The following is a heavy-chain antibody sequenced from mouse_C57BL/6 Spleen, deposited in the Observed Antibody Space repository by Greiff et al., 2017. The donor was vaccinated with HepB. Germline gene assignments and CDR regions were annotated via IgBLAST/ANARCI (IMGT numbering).Heavy chain of an antibody. J-gene: IGHJ4*01. CDR1: GYSFTGYY. Sequence: VQLQQSGPELVKPGASVKISCKASGYSFTGYYMHWVKQSPEKSLEWIGEINPSTGGTTYNQKFKAKATLTVDKSSSTAYMQIKSLTSEDSAVYYCARATPDESIYYDYGGYSAMDYWGQGTSVTVSS. CDR2: INPSTGGT. CDR3: ARATPDESIYYDYGGYSAMDY. V-gene: IGHV1-42*01. D-gene: IGHD2-4*01.